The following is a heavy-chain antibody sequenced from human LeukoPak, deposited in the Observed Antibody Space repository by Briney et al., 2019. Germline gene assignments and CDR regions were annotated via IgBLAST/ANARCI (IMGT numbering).Heavy chain of an antibody. Sequence: GGSLRLSCAASGFTFSDYSMNWLRQAPGKGLEWVSYISSSGTYIYYADSVKGRFTISRDNAKSSLYLQMYSLRAEDTAVYYCARGQYYDILTGFSYWGQGTLVPVSS. V-gene: IGHV3-11*01. D-gene: IGHD3-9*01. CDR3: ARGQYYDILTGFSY. J-gene: IGHJ4*02. CDR2: ISSSGTYI. CDR1: GFTFSDYS.